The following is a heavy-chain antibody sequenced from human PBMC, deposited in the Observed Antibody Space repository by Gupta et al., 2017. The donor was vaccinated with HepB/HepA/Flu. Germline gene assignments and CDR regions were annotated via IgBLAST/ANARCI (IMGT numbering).Heavy chain of an antibody. D-gene: IGHD3-10*01. J-gene: IGHJ4*02. CDR3: ARDLGSTLWFADFGYFDL. V-gene: IGHV3-21*01. CDR1: GFTFLSYT. Sequence: HLEESGGGLVRPGGSRSLSCSGSGFTFLSYTMQWVRQTPGKGLQWVASISGSANHIFYADSVKDRFIVSRDNAKNSLFLQMNNLRAEDTAVYYCARDLGSTLWFADFGYFDLWGQGTLLTVSS. CDR2: ISGSANHI.